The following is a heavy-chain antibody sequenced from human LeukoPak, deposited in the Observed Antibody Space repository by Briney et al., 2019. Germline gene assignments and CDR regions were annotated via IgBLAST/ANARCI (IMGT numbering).Heavy chain of an antibody. D-gene: IGHD6-19*01. CDR3: TRHGSLVAGTRYYYYYMDV. CDR1: GFTFSGSA. V-gene: IGHV3-73*01. Sequence: GGSLRLSCAASGFTFSGSAMHWVRQASGKGLEWVGRIRSKANSYATAYAASVKGRFTISRDDSKNTAYLQMNSLKTEDTAVYYCTRHGSLVAGTRYYYYYMDVWGKGTTVTVSS. CDR2: IRSKANSYAT. J-gene: IGHJ6*03.